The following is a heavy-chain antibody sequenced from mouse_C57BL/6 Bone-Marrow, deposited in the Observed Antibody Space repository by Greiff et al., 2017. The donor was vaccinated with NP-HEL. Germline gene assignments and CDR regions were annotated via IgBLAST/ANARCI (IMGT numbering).Heavy chain of an antibody. CDR3: ARLLITTVLSGYFDV. J-gene: IGHJ1*03. V-gene: IGHV5-9*01. Sequence: DVKLQESGGGLVKPGGSLKLSCAASGFTFSSYTMSWVRQTPEKRLEWVATISGGGGNTYYPDSVKGRFTISRDNAKNTLYLQMSSLRSEDTALYYCARLLITTVLSGYFDVWGTGTTVTVSS. CDR2: ISGGGGNT. D-gene: IGHD1-1*01. CDR1: GFTFSSYT.